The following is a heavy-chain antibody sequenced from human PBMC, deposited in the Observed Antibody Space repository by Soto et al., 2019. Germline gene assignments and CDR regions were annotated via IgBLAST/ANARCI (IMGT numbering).Heavy chain of an antibody. D-gene: IGHD2-21*02. V-gene: IGHV4-61*01. CDR2: IYYSGST. CDR1: GGSVSSGSYY. Sequence: SETLSLTCTVSGGSVSSGSYYWSWIRQPPGKGLEWIGYIYYSGSTNYNPSLKSRVTISVDTSKNQFSLKLNSVTAADTAVYYCARDLWGYCGTDCYPLDVWGQGTTVTVSS. J-gene: IGHJ6*02. CDR3: ARDLWGYCGTDCYPLDV.